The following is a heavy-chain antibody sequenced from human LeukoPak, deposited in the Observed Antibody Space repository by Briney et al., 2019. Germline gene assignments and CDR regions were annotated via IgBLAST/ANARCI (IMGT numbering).Heavy chain of an antibody. D-gene: IGHD2-8*01. V-gene: IGHV3-30*04. J-gene: IGHJ6*03. CDR2: ISYDSLNT. CDR1: GFTFDSFA. CDR3: ARDSSRVWPNYCYMDV. Sequence: GRSLRLSCAASGFTFDSFAMHWVRQAPGKGLEWVAVISYDSLNTYYADSVKGRFTISRDDSKHTLYLQMNSLRADDTAVYYCARDSSRVWPNYCYMDVWGKGATVTVSS.